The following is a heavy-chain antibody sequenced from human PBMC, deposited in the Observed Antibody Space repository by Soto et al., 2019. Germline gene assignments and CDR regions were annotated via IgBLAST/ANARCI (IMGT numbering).Heavy chain of an antibody. Sequence: GGSLRLSCAASGFPFSSYAMNWVRQAPGKGLEWVSSISRSGGSTYYVDSVQGRFTISRDNSKNMLYLQMNSLRAEDTAVYYCAIGGDCSSTSCYVDHRGRRTPVTVSS. J-gene: IGHJ4*02. CDR3: AIGGDCSSTSCYVDH. CDR1: GFPFSSYA. D-gene: IGHD2-2*01. CDR2: ISRSGGST. V-gene: IGHV3-23*01.